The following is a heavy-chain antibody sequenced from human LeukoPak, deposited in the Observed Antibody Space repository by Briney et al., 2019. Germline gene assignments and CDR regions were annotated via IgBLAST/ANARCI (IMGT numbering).Heavy chain of an antibody. V-gene: IGHV5-51*01. Sequence: GESLTVSCKTSGYNFNTYWIGWVRQMPGKGLEGMGIIYPGDSDTRYSPSFQGQVTISADKSVSTAYLQWSSLKASDTAMYYCARRSYGGGPTNWFDPWGQGTLVTVSS. CDR3: ARRSYGGGPTNWFDP. D-gene: IGHD4-23*01. CDR1: GYNFNTYW. CDR2: IYPGDSDT. J-gene: IGHJ5*02.